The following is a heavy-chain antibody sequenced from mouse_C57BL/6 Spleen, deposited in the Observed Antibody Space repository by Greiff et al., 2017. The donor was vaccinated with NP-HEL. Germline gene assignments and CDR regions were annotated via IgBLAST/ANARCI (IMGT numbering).Heavy chain of an antibody. J-gene: IGHJ4*01. CDR3: ARRTTVVHYAMDY. D-gene: IGHD1-1*01. CDR2: IHPNSGST. Sequence: VQLQQPGAELVKPGASVKLSCKASGYTFTSYWMHWVKQRPGQGLEWIGMIHPNSGSTNYNEKFKSKATLTVDKSSSTAYMQLSSLTSEDSAVYYCARRTTVVHYAMDYWGQGTSVTVSS. V-gene: IGHV1-64*01. CDR1: GYTFTSYW.